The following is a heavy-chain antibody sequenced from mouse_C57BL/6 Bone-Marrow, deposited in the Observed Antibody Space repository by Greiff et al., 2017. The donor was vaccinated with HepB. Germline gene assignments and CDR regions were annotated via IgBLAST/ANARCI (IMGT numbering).Heavy chain of an antibody. J-gene: IGHJ2*01. Sequence: EVKLMESGAELVRPGASVKLSCTASGFNIKDDYMHWVKQRPEQGLEWIGWIDPENGDTEYASKFQGKATITADTSSNTAYLQLSSLTSEDTAVYYCTTRGPFYDGYYLDYWGQGTTLTVSS. V-gene: IGHV14-4*01. CDR2: IDPENGDT. CDR1: GFNIKDDY. D-gene: IGHD2-3*01. CDR3: TTRGPFYDGYYLDY.